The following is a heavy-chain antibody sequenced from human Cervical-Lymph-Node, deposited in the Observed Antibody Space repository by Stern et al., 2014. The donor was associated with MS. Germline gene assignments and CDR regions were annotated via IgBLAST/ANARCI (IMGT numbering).Heavy chain of an antibody. D-gene: IGHD6-13*01. CDR3: ARDFQLAADGYYFDY. V-gene: IGHV3-11*01. Sequence: VQLVESGGGLVKPGGSLRLSCAASGFSVSDYYMTWIRQAPGKGLEWISCIPSRGTTLYYADSVKGRFTISRDNAKNSLYLQMNSLRAEDTAVYYCARDFQLAADGYYFDYWGQGTLVTVSS. J-gene: IGHJ4*02. CDR1: GFSVSDYY. CDR2: IPSRGTTL.